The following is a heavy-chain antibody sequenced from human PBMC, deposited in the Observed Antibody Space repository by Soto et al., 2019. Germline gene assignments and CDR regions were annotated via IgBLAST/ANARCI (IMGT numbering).Heavy chain of an antibody. J-gene: IGHJ5*02. CDR1: GGSISSSSYY. V-gene: IGHV4-39*01. D-gene: IGHD2-15*01. CDR2: IYYSGST. CDR3: ARPEHCSGGSCYSGGWFDP. Sequence: QLQLQESGPGLVKPSETLSLTCTVSGGSISSSSYYWGWIRQPPGKGLEWIGSIYYSGSTYYNPSLKSRVTISVDTSKNQFSLKLSSVTAADTAVYYCARPEHCSGGSCYSGGWFDPWGQGTLVTVSS.